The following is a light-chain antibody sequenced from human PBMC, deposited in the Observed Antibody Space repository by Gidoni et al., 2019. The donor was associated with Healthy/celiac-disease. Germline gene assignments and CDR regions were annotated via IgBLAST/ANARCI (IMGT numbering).Light chain of an antibody. J-gene: IGLJ1*01. CDR2: GNS. V-gene: IGLV1-40*01. Sequence: SVLTQAPTVSGAPGQRVTISCIGSSSNIGAGYDVHWYQQLPGTAPKLLIYGNSNRPSGVPDRFSGSKSGTSASLAITGLQAEDEADYYCQSYDSSLSGYVFGTGTKVTVL. CDR3: QSYDSSLSGYV. CDR1: SSNIGAGYD.